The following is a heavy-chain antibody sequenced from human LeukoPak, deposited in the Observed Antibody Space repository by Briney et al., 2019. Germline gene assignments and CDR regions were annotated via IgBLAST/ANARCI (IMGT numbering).Heavy chain of an antibody. V-gene: IGHV3-48*03. CDR1: EFTFSSYE. J-gene: IGHJ6*02. CDR3: ARVNYSGSGPSGMDV. D-gene: IGHD3-10*01. Sequence: GGSLRLSCAASEFTFSSYEMKWVRQAPGKGLEWVSYISSSGSTIYYADSVKGRFTVSRDNAKNSLFLQMNSLRVEDTAVYYCARVNYSGSGPSGMDVWGQGTTVTVSS. CDR2: ISSSGSTI.